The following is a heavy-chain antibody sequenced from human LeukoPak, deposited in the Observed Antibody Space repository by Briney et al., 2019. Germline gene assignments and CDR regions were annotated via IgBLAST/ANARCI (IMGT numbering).Heavy chain of an antibody. D-gene: IGHD5-24*01. J-gene: IGHJ4*02. CDR2: ISGSGDSS. Sequence: GGSLRLSCAASGFTFSSYDMSWVRQAPGKGLEWVSAISGSGDSSYYADSVKGRFTISRDNSKNTLYLQMNSLRAEDTAVYYCAKSGYNRFDYWGQGTLVTVSS. CDR1: GFTFSSYD. V-gene: IGHV3-23*01. CDR3: AKSGYNRFDY.